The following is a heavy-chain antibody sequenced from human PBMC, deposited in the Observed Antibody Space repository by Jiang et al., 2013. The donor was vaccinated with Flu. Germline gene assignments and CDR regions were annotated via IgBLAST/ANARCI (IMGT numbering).Heavy chain of an antibody. CDR3: ARNIGDTAMVPYYYYYYGMDV. J-gene: IGHJ6*02. CDR2: IIPIFGTA. D-gene: IGHD5-18*01. Sequence: EVKKPGSSVKVSCKASGGTFTAYAVSWVRQAPGQGLEWMGGIIPIFGTANYAQKFQGRVTITADKSTSTAYMELSSLRSEDTAVYYCARNIGDTAMVPYYYYYYGMDVWGQGTTVTVSS. CDR1: GGTFTAYA. V-gene: IGHV1-69*06.